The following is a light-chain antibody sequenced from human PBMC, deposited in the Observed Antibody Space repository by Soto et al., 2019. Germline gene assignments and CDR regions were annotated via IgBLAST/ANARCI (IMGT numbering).Light chain of an antibody. CDR3: QRYGDSPLT. V-gene: IGKV3-20*01. CDR1: QSVSSATY. CDR2: GAS. Sequence: IVLTQSPGTLSLSPGERATLSCRASQSVSSATYLAWYQQKPGQAPRLLIYGASSTAAGIPDRFSGSGSGTDFTLTIRRLEPEDFAVYYCQRYGDSPLTFGGGTKGETK. J-gene: IGKJ4*01.